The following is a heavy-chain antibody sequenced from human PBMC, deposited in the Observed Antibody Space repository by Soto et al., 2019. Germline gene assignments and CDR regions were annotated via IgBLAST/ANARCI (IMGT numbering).Heavy chain of an antibody. J-gene: IGHJ6*03. CDR2: ISWNSGSI. Sequence: GGSLRLSCAASGFTFDDYAMHWVRQAPGKGLEWVSGISWNSGSIGYADSVKGRFTISRDNAKNSLYLQMNSLRAEDTALYYCAKDTGGSGRSGQYYYYYYYMDFWGKGTTVTVSS. CDR3: AKDTGGSGRSGQYYYYYYYMDF. D-gene: IGHD3-10*01. CDR1: GFTFDDYA. V-gene: IGHV3-9*01.